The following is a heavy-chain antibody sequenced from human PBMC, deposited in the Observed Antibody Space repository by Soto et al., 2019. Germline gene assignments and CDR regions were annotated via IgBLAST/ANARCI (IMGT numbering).Heavy chain of an antibody. CDR3: ARDRGARTMIVDGFDI. CDR2: INPNSGGT. J-gene: IGHJ3*02. CDR1: GYTFTGYY. V-gene: IGHV1-2*02. Sequence: ASVKVSCKASGYTFTGYYMHWVRRAPGQGLEWMGWINPNSGGTNYAQKFQGRVTMTRDTPISTAYMELSRLRSDDTAVYYCARDRGARTMIVDGFDIWGQGTMVTVSS. D-gene: IGHD3-22*01.